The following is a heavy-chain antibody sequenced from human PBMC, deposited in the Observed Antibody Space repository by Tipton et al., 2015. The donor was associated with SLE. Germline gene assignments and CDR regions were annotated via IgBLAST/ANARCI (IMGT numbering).Heavy chain of an antibody. CDR3: ANYCSGGSCYSDYYYYGMDV. D-gene: IGHD2-15*01. V-gene: IGHV3-30*02. J-gene: IGHJ6*02. CDR2: IQYDGSNE. CDR1: GFTFRSYG. Sequence: SLRLSCAASGFTFRSYGMHWVRQAPGKGLEWVAFIQYDGSNEYYADSVKGRFTISRDNSKNTLYLQLNSLRAEDTAVYYCANYCSGGSCYSDYYYYGMDVWGQGTTVTVSS.